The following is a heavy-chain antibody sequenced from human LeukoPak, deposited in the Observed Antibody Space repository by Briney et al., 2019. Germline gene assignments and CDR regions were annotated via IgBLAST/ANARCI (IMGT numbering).Heavy chain of an antibody. V-gene: IGHV1-2*02. Sequence: GASVKVSCKASGYTFTSYGISWVRQAPGQGLEWMGWINPNSGGTNYAQKFQGRVTMTRDTSISTAYMELSRLRSDDTAVYYCARAKWLRSPLDYWGQGTLVTVSS. CDR1: GYTFTSYG. CDR3: ARAKWLRSPLDY. CDR2: INPNSGGT. D-gene: IGHD5-12*01. J-gene: IGHJ4*02.